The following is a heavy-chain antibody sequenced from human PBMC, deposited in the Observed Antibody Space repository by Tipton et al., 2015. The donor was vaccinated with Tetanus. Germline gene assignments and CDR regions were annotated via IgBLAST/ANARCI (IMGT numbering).Heavy chain of an antibody. V-gene: IGHV1-69*01. Sequence: QLVQSGAEVKKPGSSVKVSCKASGGTFSSYAISWVRQAPGQGLEWMGGIIPIFGTANYAQKFQGRVTITADESTSTAYMELSSLGSEDAAVYYCARPLVTRLLEDYYYGMDVWGQGTTVTVSS. CDR3: ARPLVTRLLEDYYYGMDV. D-gene: IGHD2-21*02. J-gene: IGHJ6*02. CDR1: GGTFSSYA. CDR2: IIPIFGTA.